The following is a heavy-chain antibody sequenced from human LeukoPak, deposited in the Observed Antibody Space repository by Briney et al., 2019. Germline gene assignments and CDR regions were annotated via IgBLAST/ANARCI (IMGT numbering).Heavy chain of an antibody. V-gene: IGHV1-69*06. J-gene: IGHJ4*02. CDR3: AREQYDILTGYYGGTFDY. CDR2: FIPIFGTA. CDR1: GGTFSSYA. D-gene: IGHD3-9*01. Sequence: SVKVSCKASGGTFSSYAISWVRQAPGQGLEWMGGFIPIFGTANYAQKFQGRVTITADKSTSTVYMELSSLRSEDTAVYYCAREQYDILTGYYGGTFDYWGQGTLVTVSS.